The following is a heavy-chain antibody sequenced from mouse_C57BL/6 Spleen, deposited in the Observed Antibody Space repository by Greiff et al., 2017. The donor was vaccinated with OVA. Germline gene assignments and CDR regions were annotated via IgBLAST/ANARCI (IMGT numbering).Heavy chain of an antibody. Sequence: QVQLQQSGAELARPGASVKLSCKASGYTFTSYGISWVKQRPGQGLEWIGEIYPRSGNTYYNEKFKGKATLTADKSSSTAYMELRSLTSEDYAGDSCAYYYETYWGKGTLVTVSA. CDR1: GYTFTSYG. J-gene: IGHJ3*01. CDR2: IYPRSGNT. D-gene: IGHD1-1*01. V-gene: IGHV1-81*01. CDR3: AYYYETY.